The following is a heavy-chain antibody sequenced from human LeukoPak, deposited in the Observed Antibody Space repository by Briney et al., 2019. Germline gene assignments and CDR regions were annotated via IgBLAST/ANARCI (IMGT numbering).Heavy chain of an antibody. Sequence: SETLSLTCTVSGGSISSGGYYWGWIRQPAGKGREWIGRIYTSGSTNYTPSLKSRVTISVDTSTNQLSLKLSSVTAADTAVYSCARRNWGPRHAFDIWGQGTMVTVSS. CDR3: ARRNWGPRHAFDI. D-gene: IGHD7-27*01. V-gene: IGHV4-61*02. J-gene: IGHJ3*02. CDR1: GGSISSGGYY. CDR2: IYTSGST.